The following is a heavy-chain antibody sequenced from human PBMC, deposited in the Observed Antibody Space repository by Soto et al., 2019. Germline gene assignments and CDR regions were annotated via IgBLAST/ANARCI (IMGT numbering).Heavy chain of an antibody. V-gene: IGHV3-21*01. CDR1: GFTFSSYT. D-gene: IGHD1-1*01. CDR3: ARDPNTGTYHFNY. Sequence: EVQLLESGGGLVKPGGSLRLSCAASGFTFSSYTMNWVRQAPGKGLEWVSSITSSSSAIYYADSVRGRFTISRDNAKNSRYLQRNSLRADDAAVYYCARDPNTGTYHFNYWGQGTLVTVSS. J-gene: IGHJ4*02. CDR2: ITSSSSAI.